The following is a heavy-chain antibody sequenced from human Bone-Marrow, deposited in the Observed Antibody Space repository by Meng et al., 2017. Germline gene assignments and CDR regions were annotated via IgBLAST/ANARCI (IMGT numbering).Heavy chain of an antibody. CDR3: ARELPEGDTAMAEYYFDY. J-gene: IGHJ4*02. Sequence: GGSLRLSCAASGYTFTSYYMHWVRQAPGQGLEWMGIINPSGGSTSYAQKFQGRVTMTRDTSTSTVYMELSSLRSEDTAVYYCARELPEGDTAMAEYYFDYWGQGTLVTVSS. D-gene: IGHD5-18*01. V-gene: IGHV1-46*01. CDR2: INPSGGST. CDR1: GYTFTSYY.